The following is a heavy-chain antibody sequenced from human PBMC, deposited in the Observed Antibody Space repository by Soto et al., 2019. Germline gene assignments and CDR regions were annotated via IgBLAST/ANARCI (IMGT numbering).Heavy chain of an antibody. D-gene: IGHD3-10*01. J-gene: IGHJ5*02. CDR3: ARDRITMVRYNWFDP. CDR2: INHSGST. CDR1: GASMSSSSYS. V-gene: IGHV4-39*07. Sequence: SETLSLTCTVSGASMSSSSYSWGWIRQPPGKGLEWIGEINHSGSTNYNPSLKSRVTISVDTSKNQFSLKLSSVTAADTAVYYCARDRITMVRYNWFDPWGQGTPVTVSS.